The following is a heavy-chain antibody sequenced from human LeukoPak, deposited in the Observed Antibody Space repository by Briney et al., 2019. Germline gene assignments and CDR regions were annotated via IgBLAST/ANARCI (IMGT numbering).Heavy chain of an antibody. Sequence: GGSLRLSCAASGFTFDDYAMHWVRQAPGKGVEWVSGISWNSGSIGYADSVKGRFTISRDNAKSSLYLQMNSLRAEDTALYYCAKGSRMIAATHFDYWGQGTLVTVSS. V-gene: IGHV3-9*01. CDR2: ISWNSGSI. D-gene: IGHD2-15*01. J-gene: IGHJ4*02. CDR3: AKGSRMIAATHFDY. CDR1: GFTFDDYA.